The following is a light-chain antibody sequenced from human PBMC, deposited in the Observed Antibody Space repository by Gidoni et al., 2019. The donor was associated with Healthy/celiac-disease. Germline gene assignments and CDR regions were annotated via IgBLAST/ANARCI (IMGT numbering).Light chain of an antibody. V-gene: IGKV1-39*01. CDR1: QSISSY. Sequence: DSQMTQAPSALSASVGDRVTITCRASQSISSYFNWYQQKPGKAPKLLIYAASSLPSGVPSRFSGSGSGTDFTLTISSLQPEDFATYYCQQSYSTPLFTFGPGTKVDIK. CDR3: QQSYSTPLFT. J-gene: IGKJ3*01. CDR2: AAS.